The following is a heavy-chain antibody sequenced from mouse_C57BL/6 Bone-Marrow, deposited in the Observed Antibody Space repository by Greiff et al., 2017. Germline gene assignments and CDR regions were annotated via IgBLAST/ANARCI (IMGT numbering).Heavy chain of an antibody. CDR2: IDPSDSYT. J-gene: IGHJ3*01. CDR3: ARKGSFAY. V-gene: IGHV1-59*01. CDR1: GYTFTSYW. Sequence: QVQLQQPGAELVRPGNSVKLSCKASGYTFTSYWMHWVKQRPGQGLEWIGVIDPSDSYTNYNQKFKGKATLTVDTSSSTAYMQLSSLTSEDSAVYYCARKGSFAYWGQGTLVTVSA.